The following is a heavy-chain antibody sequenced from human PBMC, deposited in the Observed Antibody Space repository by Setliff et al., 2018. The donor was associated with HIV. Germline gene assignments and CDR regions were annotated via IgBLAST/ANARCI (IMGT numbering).Heavy chain of an antibody. D-gene: IGHD2-8*01. Sequence: LRLSCAASGFTFSDYWINWVRQAPGKGLEWVANINQDGGQVYYADSVRGRFTISRDNAQNSVYLQINSLNPEDSASYYCAKDKSRNGRNYFDHWGQGTPVTVSS. CDR2: INQDGGQV. CDR3: AKDKSRNGRNYFDH. V-gene: IGHV3-7*03. CDR1: GFTFSDYW. J-gene: IGHJ4*02.